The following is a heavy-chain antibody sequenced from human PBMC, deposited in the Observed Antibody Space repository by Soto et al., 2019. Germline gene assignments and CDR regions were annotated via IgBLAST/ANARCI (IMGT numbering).Heavy chain of an antibody. CDR1: GGSISSSHW. D-gene: IGHD3-9*01. Sequence: QVQLQESGPGLVKPSGTLSLTCAVSGGSISSSHWWTWVRQSPGKRLEYIGEISHSGTSNSNPSLKSRVTLSVDRSKNHFSLTLTSVTAADTAVYYCARVVISITRGAFDAWGQGTPVIVSS. CDR2: ISHSGTS. J-gene: IGHJ3*01. CDR3: ARVVISITRGAFDA. V-gene: IGHV4-4*02.